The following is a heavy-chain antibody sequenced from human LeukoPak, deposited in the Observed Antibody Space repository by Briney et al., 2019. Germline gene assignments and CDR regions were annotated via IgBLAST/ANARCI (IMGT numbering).Heavy chain of an antibody. CDR3: ARVGDYVWGSYRYTDIDY. CDR1: GYTFTGYY. Sequence: GASVKVSCKASGYTFTGYYMHWVRQAPGQGLEWMGRINPNSGGTNYAQKFQGRVTMTRDTSISTAYMELSRLRPDDTAVYYCARVGDYVWGSYRYTDIDYWGQGTLVTVSS. D-gene: IGHD3-16*02. V-gene: IGHV1-2*06. J-gene: IGHJ4*02. CDR2: INPNSGGT.